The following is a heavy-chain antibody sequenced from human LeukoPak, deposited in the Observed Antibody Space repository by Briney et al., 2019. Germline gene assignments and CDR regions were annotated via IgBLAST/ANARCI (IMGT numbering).Heavy chain of an antibody. D-gene: IGHD6-13*01. CDR3: ARQSSGIAATDKIDY. Sequence: GGALRLSCAASGFTFSRYSMTWVRQAPGRGLEWVSSFTSMSRTIYYADSVKGRFTISRDDAKESLYLQMNSLRAEDTAIYYCARQSSGIAATDKIDYWGQGALVTVSS. CDR1: GFTFSRYS. V-gene: IGHV3-21*01. J-gene: IGHJ4*02. CDR2: FTSMSRTI.